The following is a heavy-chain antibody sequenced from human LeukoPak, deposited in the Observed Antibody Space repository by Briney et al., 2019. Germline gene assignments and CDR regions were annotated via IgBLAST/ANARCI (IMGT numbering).Heavy chain of an antibody. J-gene: IGHJ4*02. V-gene: IGHV1-69*13. CDR3: ARGYSGYASLGGY. CDR2: IIPIFGTV. CDR1: GGTFSSYA. D-gene: IGHD5-12*01. Sequence: ASVKVSCKASGGTFSSYAISWVRQAPGQGLEWMGGIIPIFGTVNYAQKFQGRVTITADESTSTAYMELSSLRSEDTAVYYCARGYSGYASLGGYWGQGTLVTVSS.